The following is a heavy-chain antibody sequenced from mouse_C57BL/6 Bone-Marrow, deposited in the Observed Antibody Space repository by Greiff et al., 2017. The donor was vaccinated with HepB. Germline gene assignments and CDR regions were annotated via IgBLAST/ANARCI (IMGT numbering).Heavy chain of an antibody. CDR1: GYTFTSYW. Sequence: QVQLKQPGAELVKPGASVKMSCKASGYTFTSYWITWVKQRPGQGLEWIGDIYPGSGSTNYNEKFKSKATLTVDTSSSTAYMQLSSLTSEDTAVYYCASVYYEYRGIYAIGFWGRGTSITVTA. D-gene: IGHD2-4*01. J-gene: IGHJ4*01. V-gene: IGHV1-55*01. CDR3: ASVYYEYRGIYAIGF. CDR2: IYPGSGST.